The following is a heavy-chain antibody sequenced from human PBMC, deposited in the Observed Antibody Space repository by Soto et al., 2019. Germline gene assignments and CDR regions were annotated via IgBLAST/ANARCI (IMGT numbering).Heavy chain of an antibody. V-gene: IGHV4-30-4*01. Sequence: SETLSLTCTVSGGSISSGDYYWSWIRQPPGKGLEWIGYIYYSGSTYYNPSLKSRVTISVDTSKNQFSLKLSSVTAADTAVYYCARVRGVEAFDIWGQGIMVTFS. CDR1: GGSISSGDYY. D-gene: IGHD2-21*01. J-gene: IGHJ3*02. CDR3: ARVRGVEAFDI. CDR2: IYYSGST.